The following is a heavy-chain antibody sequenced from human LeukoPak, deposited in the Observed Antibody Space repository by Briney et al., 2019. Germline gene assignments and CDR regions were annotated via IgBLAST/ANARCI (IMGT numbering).Heavy chain of an antibody. CDR3: AXXXXYCDY. J-gene: IGHJ4*02. Sequence: GGSLRLSCAASGFTFSSYSMNWVRQAPGKGLEWVSYISSSSXTIYXADSVKGRFTISRDNAKNSLYLQMNSLRAEDTAMYYCAXXXXYCDYWGQGTLVTVSS. V-gene: IGHV3-48*04. CDR2: ISSSSXTI. CDR1: GFTFSSYS.